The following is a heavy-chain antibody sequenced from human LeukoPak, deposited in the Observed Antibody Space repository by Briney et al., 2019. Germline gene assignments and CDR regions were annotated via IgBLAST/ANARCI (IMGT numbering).Heavy chain of an antibody. Sequence: GGALRLSCEGSGFTFSKAWMSWVRHAPAKGLEWVGRIKSKKDGGTTDYAATVKGRFTISRDDSKNTLYLQMDSLKTEDTAVYYCTTDDYYDISGHLGGPDHFDYWGQGTLVTVSS. D-gene: IGHD3-22*01. CDR2: IKSKKDGGTT. J-gene: IGHJ4*02. V-gene: IGHV3-15*01. CDR1: GFTFSKAW. CDR3: TTDDYYDISGHLGGPDHFDY.